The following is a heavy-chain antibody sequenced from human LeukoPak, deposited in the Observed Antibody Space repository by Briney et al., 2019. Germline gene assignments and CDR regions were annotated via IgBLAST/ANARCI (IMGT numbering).Heavy chain of an antibody. CDR1: GFTFSTYG. Sequence: GGSLRLSCAASGFTFSTYGMHWVRQAPGKGLEWVAVMSFDGYNEYYRDSVKGRFTLSRDNSKNTLYLQMDSLKIEDTAVYYCTRGSRDYGGEGYFYFGMDVWGQGTTVTVSS. D-gene: IGHD4-23*01. V-gene: IGHV3-30*03. CDR2: MSFDGYNE. J-gene: IGHJ6*02. CDR3: TRGSRDYGGEGYFYFGMDV.